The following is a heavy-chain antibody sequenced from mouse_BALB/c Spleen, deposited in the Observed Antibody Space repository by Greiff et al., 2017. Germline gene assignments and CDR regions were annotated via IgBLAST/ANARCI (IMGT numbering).Heavy chain of an antibody. CDR1: GFSLTSYG. V-gene: IGHV2-9*02. Sequence: VMLVESGPGLVAPSQSLSITCTVSGFSLTSYGVHWVRQPPGKGLEWLGVIWAGGSTNYNSALMSRLSISKDNSESQVFLKMNSLQTDDTAMYYCAREGSTMFPAWFAYWGQGTLVTVSA. D-gene: IGHD2-1*01. J-gene: IGHJ3*01. CDR2: IWAGGST. CDR3: AREGSTMFPAWFAY.